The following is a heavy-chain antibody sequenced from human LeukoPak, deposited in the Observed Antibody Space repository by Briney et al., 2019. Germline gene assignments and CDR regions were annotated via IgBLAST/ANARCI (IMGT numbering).Heavy chain of an antibody. Sequence: SETLSLTCTVTGGSISSSSYYWGWIRQPPGKGLEWIGSIYYSGSTYYNPSLKSRVTISVDTSKNQFSLKLSSVTAADTAVYYCARRDSISMVRGVIITYPYMDVWGKGTTVTVSS. CDR2: IYYSGST. V-gene: IGHV4-39*01. CDR3: ARRDSISMVRGVIITYPYMDV. D-gene: IGHD3-10*01. CDR1: GGSISSSSYY. J-gene: IGHJ6*03.